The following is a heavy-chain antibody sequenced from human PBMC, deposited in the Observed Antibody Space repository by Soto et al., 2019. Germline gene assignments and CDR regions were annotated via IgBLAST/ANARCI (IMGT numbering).Heavy chain of an antibody. J-gene: IGHJ6*02. CDR1: GYTFTSYG. V-gene: IGHV1-18*01. Sequence: QVQLVQSGAEVKKPGASVKVSCKASGYTFTSYGISWVRQAPGQGLEWMGWISAYNGNTNYAQKLQGRVTMTTVTSTRTAYMDLRSLRSDYTAVYYCARGGGFIYTKYYYYGMDVWGQGTTVTVSS. CDR3: ARGGGFIYTKYYYYGMDV. CDR2: ISAYNGNT. D-gene: IGHD3-16*01.